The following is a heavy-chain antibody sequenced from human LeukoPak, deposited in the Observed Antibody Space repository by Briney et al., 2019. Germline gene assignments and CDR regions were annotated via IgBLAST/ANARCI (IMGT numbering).Heavy chain of an antibody. D-gene: IGHD3-10*01. CDR3: AKDQTPYGSGSYSPIDY. Sequence: GGSLRLSCAASGFTFSSYAMNWVRRAPGKGLEWVSGISGSGGSTHYADSVKGRFTISRDNSKNTLYLQVNSLRAEDTALYYCAKDQTPYGSGSYSPIDYWGQGTLVTVSS. CDR2: ISGSGGST. J-gene: IGHJ4*02. CDR1: GFTFSSYA. V-gene: IGHV3-23*01.